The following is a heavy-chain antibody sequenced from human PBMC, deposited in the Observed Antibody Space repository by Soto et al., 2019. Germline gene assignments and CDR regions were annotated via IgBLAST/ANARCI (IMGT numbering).Heavy chain of an antibody. V-gene: IGHV2-5*02. CDR1: GFSLSTSGVG. D-gene: IGHD6-6*01. CDR2: IYWDDDK. Sequence: QITLKESGPTLVKPTQTLTLTCTFSGFSLSTSGVGVGWIRQPPGKALEWLALIYWDDDKRYSSSLNSRLTITKDTSKNQVVLTMTNMDPMDTATYYCAHSRPPRLLDYWGQGTLVTVSS. J-gene: IGHJ4*02. CDR3: AHSRPPRLLDY.